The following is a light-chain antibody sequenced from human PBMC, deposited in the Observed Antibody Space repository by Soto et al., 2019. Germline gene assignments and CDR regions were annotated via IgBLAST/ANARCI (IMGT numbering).Light chain of an antibody. CDR3: QQRSNCPWT. CDR2: GAS. J-gene: IGKJ1*01. V-gene: IGKV3D-20*02. CDR1: QIVTSDY. Sequence: EIWMTQSPATLSVSPGERATLSCRASQIVTSDYLAWYHQEPGHAPRLLIYGASNRATGIPDRFSGSGSGTDFTLTISRLEPEDFAVYYCQQRSNCPWTFGQGTKVE.